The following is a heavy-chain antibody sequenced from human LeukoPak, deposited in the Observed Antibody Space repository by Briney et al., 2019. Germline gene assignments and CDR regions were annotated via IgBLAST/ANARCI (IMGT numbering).Heavy chain of an antibody. V-gene: IGHV4-59*01. CDR2: IYYSGST. J-gene: IGHJ5*02. D-gene: IGHD5-12*01. CDR1: GDSISSYY. Sequence: PSETLSLTCTVSGDSISSYYWSWIRQPPGKGLEWIGYIYYSGSTNYNPSLKSRVTISVDTSKNQFSLKLSSVTAADTAVYYCARVLGYSGYDYWFDPWGQGTLVTVSS. CDR3: ARVLGYSGYDYWFDP.